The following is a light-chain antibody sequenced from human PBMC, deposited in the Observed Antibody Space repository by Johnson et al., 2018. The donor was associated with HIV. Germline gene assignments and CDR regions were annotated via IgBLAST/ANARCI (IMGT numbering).Light chain of an antibody. V-gene: IGLV1-51*01. CDR3: GTWDSSLRVGF. J-gene: IGLJ1*01. CDR2: DNN. CDR1: SSNIGNNY. Sequence: QSVLTQPPSVSAAPGQKVTISCSGSSSNIGNNYVSWYQQLPGTAPTLLIYDNNKRPSGIPDRFSGSKSGTSATLGITGLQTGDEAVYYCGTWDSSLRVGFVGTGNKVTVL.